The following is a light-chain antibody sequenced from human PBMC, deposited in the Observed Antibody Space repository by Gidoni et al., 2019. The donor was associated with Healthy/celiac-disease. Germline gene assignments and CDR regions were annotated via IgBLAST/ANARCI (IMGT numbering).Light chain of an antibody. CDR3: GTWDSSLSANV. J-gene: IGLJ1*01. CDR1: SSNIGNNY. V-gene: IGLV1-51*01. Sequence: QSVLTQPPSVSAAPGQKVTISCSGRSSNIGNNYVSWSQQLPGTAPKLLIYDNNKRPSGIPDRFSGSKSGTSATLGITGLQTGDEADYYCGTWDSSLSANVFGTGTKVTVL. CDR2: DNN.